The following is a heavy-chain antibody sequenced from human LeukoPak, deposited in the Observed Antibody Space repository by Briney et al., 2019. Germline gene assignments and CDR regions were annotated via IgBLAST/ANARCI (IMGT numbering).Heavy chain of an antibody. CDR1: GFTFSNYW. CDR3: ARGGGTSDY. J-gene: IGHJ4*02. Sequence: PGGSLRLSCAASGFTFSNYWMTWVRQAPGKGLDWVANIKQDGSEQHYVDSVKGRFTISRDNDKNSLYLQMNSLRAEDTAVYYCARGGGTSDYWGQGTLVTVSS. D-gene: IGHD1-26*01. V-gene: IGHV3-7*05. CDR2: IKQDGSEQ.